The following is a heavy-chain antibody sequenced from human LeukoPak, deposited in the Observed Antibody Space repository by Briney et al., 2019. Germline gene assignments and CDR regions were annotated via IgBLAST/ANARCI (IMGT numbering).Heavy chain of an antibody. CDR3: ARELVDYDFWSGYSRSGYYYYMDV. CDR1: GGSISSGGYY. D-gene: IGHD3-3*01. Sequence: PSETLSLTCTVSGGSISSGGYYWSWLRQHPGKGLERIGYIYYSGSTYYNPSLKSRVTISVDTSKNQFSLKLSSVTAADTAVYYCARELVDYDFWSGYSRSGYYYYMDVWGKGTTVTVSS. V-gene: IGHV4-31*03. J-gene: IGHJ6*03. CDR2: IYYSGST.